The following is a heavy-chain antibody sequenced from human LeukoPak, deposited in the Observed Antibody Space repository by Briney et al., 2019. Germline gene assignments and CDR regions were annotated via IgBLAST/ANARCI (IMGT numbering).Heavy chain of an antibody. V-gene: IGHV1-69*05. D-gene: IGHD6-19*01. CDR1: GGTFSSYA. CDR3: ARDSSGWYNWFDP. CDR2: IIPIFGTA. J-gene: IGHJ5*02. Sequence: SVKVSCKASGGTFSSYAISWVRQAPGQGLEWMGRIIPIFGTANYAQKFQGRVTITTDDSTSTAYMELSSLRSEDTAVYYCARDSSGWYNWFDPWGQGTLVTVSS.